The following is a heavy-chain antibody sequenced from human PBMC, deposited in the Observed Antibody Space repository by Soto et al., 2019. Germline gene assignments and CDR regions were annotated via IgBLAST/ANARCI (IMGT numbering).Heavy chain of an antibody. D-gene: IGHD3-22*01. J-gene: IGHJ3*01. CDR3: ARGDYFDSSGPFSDAFDV. CDR1: GFTFSSYA. V-gene: IGHV3-23*01. CDR2: ISGSGGST. Sequence: GGSLRLSCAASGFTFSSYAMSWVRQAPGKGLEWVSAISGSGGSTYYADSVKGRFTISRDNSKNTLYLQMNSLRAEDTAVYYCARGDYFDSSGPFSDAFDVWGQGTMVTVSS.